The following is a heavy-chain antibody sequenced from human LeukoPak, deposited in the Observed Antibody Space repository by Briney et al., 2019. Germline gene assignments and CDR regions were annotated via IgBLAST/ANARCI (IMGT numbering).Heavy chain of an antibody. D-gene: IGHD3-10*01. CDR1: GGSVSNGNYY. J-gene: IGHJ4*02. CDR2: IYYTGSA. Sequence: SETLSLTCTVSGGSVSNGNYYWSWLRQPPGKALEWIGYIYYTGSAYYNPSLEGRVTISVDTSKNHFSVKLSSVTAADTAVYYCARSQNYYGSGDYWSQGTLVTVSS. V-gene: IGHV4-61*03. CDR3: ARSQNYYGSGDY.